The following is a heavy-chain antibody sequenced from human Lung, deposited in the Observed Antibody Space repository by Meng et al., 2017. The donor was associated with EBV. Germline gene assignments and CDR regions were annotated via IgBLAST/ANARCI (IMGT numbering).Heavy chain of an antibody. Sequence: QVQLVELGCEVKKPCASVKVSCNASGYSFTSYAISWVRQAPGQGLEWMGWFVNYVATYPAPKFQGRVTMTTDTHTNTAFMELRSLTSDDTAVYYCASGTPGRSYCDYWGQGTLVTVSS. V-gene: IGHV1-18*01. CDR2: FVNYVAT. CDR3: ASGTPGRSYCDY. CDR1: GYSFTSYA. J-gene: IGHJ4*02. D-gene: IGHD2-15*01.